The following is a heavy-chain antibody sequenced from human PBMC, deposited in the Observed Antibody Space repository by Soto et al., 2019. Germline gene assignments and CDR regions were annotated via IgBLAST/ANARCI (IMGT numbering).Heavy chain of an antibody. J-gene: IGHJ4*02. D-gene: IGHD3-10*01. CDR3: AKAPLRTGPSLFDY. CDR1: GFPFSSYS. V-gene: IGHV3-23*01. Sequence: GGSLSLSCAASGFPFSSYSMSWVRQAPGKGLEWVSAISGSGGSTYYADSVKGRFTISRDNSKNTLYLQMNSPRAEDTAVYYCAKAPLRTGPSLFDYWGQGTLVTVSS. CDR2: ISGSGGST.